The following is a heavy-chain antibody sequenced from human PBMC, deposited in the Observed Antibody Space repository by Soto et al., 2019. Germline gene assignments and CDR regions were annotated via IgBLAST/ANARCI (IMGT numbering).Heavy chain of an antibody. CDR2: IKSKTDGGTT. V-gene: IGHV3-15*01. D-gene: IGHD6-13*01. Sequence: GGSLRLSCAASGFTFSNAWMSWVRQAPGKGLEWVGRIKSKTDGGTTDYAAPVKGRFTISRDDSKNTLYLQMNSLKTEDTAVYYCTTFLGYSSSWYYYGMDVWGQGTTVTVSS. CDR1: GFTFSNAW. J-gene: IGHJ6*02. CDR3: TTFLGYSSSWYYYGMDV.